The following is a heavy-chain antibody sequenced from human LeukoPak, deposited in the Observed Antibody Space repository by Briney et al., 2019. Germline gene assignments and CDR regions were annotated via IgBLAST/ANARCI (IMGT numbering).Heavy chain of an antibody. Sequence: PGGSLRLSCAASGFTFSSYAMTWVRQAPGKGLKWVSIISGSGGSTYYADSVKGRFTISRDNSKNTLYLQMNSLRPDDTALYYCAKSTYYYDSSGYYRSFDYWGQGTLVTVSS. CDR3: AKSTYYYDSSGYYRSFDY. D-gene: IGHD3-22*01. J-gene: IGHJ4*02. CDR2: ISGSGGST. CDR1: GFTFSSYA. V-gene: IGHV3-23*01.